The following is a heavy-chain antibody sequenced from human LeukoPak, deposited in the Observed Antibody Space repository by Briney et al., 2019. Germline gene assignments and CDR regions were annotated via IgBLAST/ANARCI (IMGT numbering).Heavy chain of an antibody. V-gene: IGHV3-66*01. CDR1: GFTVSSNY. D-gene: IGHD6-25*01. J-gene: IGHJ4*02. Sequence: GGSLRLSCAASGFTVSSNYMSWVRQAPGKGLEWVSVIYSGGSTYYADSVKGRFTISRDNSKNTLYLQMNSLRAEDTAVYYCARDQLTIAAFDYWGQGTLVTVSS. CDR3: ARDQLTIAAFDY. CDR2: IYSGGST.